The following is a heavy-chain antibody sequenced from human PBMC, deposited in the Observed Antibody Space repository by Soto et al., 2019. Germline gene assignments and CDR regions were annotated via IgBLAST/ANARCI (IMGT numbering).Heavy chain of an antibody. D-gene: IGHD2-15*01. CDR2: MNPNSGNT. V-gene: IGHV1-8*01. CDR1: GYTFTSYD. CDR3: ARGLSCSGGSCYSGWFDP. Sequence: GASVKVSCKASGYTFTSYDINWVRQATGQGLEWMGWMNPNSGNTGYAQKFQGRVTMTRNTSISTAYMELSSLRSEDTAVYYCARGLSCSGGSCYSGWFDPWGQGTLVTVSS. J-gene: IGHJ5*02.